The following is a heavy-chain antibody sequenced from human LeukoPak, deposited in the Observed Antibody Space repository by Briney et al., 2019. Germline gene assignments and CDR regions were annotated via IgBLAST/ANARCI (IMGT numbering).Heavy chain of an antibody. D-gene: IGHD3-16*02. CDR1: GFIFSTYW. CDR2: IYPGDSHT. CDR3: ARHASGDLSTPFDY. V-gene: IGHV5-51*01. Sequence: GESLKISCKGSGFIFSTYWIGWVRQMPGKGLEWMGIIYPGDSHTRYSPSFQGQVTISADKSISTAYLQWSSLKASDTAIYYCARHASGDLSTPFDYWGQGTLLTVSS. J-gene: IGHJ4*02.